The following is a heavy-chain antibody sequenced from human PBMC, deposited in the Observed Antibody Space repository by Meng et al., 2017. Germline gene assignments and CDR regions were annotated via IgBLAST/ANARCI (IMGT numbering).Heavy chain of an antibody. CDR2: IGSSSDYI. J-gene: IGHJ5*02. Sequence: GESLKISCAASGFIFSDHSMNWVRQAPGKGLEWVSSIGSSSDYIWYADSVKGRFTISRDNAKDSLYLQMNSLRGEDTGVYYCSKDGGGSLLDPWGQGTLVTVSS. V-gene: IGHV3-21*01. CDR3: SKDGGGSLLDP. D-gene: IGHD1-26*01. CDR1: GFIFSDHS.